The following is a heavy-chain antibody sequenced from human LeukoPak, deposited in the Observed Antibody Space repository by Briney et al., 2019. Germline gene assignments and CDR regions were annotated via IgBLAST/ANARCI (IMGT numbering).Heavy chain of an antibody. CDR2: IYYTGST. V-gene: IGHV4-39*01. J-gene: IGHJ5*02. CDR1: GGSISGSSYY. Sequence: PSETPSLTCTVSGGSISGSSYYWGWIRLPPGKGLEWIGRIYYTGSTYYNPSLKSRVTISVDTSKNQFSLNLTSVTAADTAVYYCARQNPLNWFDPWGQGTLVTVSS. CDR3: ARQNPLNWFDP.